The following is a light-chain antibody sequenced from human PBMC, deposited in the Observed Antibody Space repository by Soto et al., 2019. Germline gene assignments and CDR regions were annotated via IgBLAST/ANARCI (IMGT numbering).Light chain of an antibody. V-gene: IGKV3-11*01. Sequence: EIVLKQSPATLSLSPGDTATLSCRASQSVSRYLAWYQQKPGQAPRLLIYDASNRATGIPARFSGSGSGTDFTLPIGSLEPEDFAVYYCQHRSNWPRTFGQGTKVEIK. CDR3: QHRSNWPRT. CDR1: QSVSRY. J-gene: IGKJ2*01. CDR2: DAS.